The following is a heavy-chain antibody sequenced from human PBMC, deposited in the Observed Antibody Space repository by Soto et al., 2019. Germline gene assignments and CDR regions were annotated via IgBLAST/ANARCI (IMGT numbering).Heavy chain of an antibody. V-gene: IGHV4-30-4*01. CDR2: IYYSGST. CDR3: ARVGVGYSYGDYYYGMDV. D-gene: IGHD5-18*01. Sequence: SETLSLTCTVSGGSISSGDYYWSWIRQPPGKGLEWIGYIYYSGSTYYNPSLKSRVTISVDTSKNQFSLKLSSVTAADTAVYYCARVGVGYSYGDYYYGMDVWGQGTTVTVSS. CDR1: GGSISSGDYY. J-gene: IGHJ6*02.